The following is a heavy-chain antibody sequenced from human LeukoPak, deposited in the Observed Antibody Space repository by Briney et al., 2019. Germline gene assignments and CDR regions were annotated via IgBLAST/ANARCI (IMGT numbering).Heavy chain of an antibody. CDR3: ARSRVSHTTVSTLLY. D-gene: IGHD1-14*01. CDR1: GYTFSRYA. J-gene: IGHJ4*02. V-gene: IGHV1-18*01. Sequence: ASVKVSCKASGYTFSRYAIAWVRQAPGQGPEWMGSISVYNGNTEYAQKLQGRVTMTTDTFTNTAYMELWNLRPDDTAVYYCARSRVSHTTVSTLLYWGQGTLVTVSS. CDR2: ISVYNGNT.